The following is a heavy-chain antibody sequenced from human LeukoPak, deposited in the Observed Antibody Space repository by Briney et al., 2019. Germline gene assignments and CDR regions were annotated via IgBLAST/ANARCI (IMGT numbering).Heavy chain of an antibody. J-gene: IGHJ4*02. CDR2: ISAYNGNT. CDR3: ARGQYALDY. Sequence: ASVKVSCKASGYTFTGYYMHWVRQAPGQGLEWMGWISAYNGNTNYAQNLQGRVTMTTDTSTSTAYMELRSLRSDDTAVYYCARGQYALDYWGQGTLVTVSS. V-gene: IGHV1-18*04. D-gene: IGHD2-2*01. CDR1: GYTFTGYY.